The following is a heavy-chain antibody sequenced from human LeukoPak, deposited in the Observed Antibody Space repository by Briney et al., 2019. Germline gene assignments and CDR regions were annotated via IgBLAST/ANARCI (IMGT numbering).Heavy chain of an antibody. J-gene: IGHJ5*02. D-gene: IGHD6-6*01. CDR3: ARCSSSSTFDP. CDR1: GGSFSGYY. V-gene: IGHV4-34*01. Sequence: PSETLSLTCAVYGGSFSGYYWSWIRQPPGKGLEWIGEINHSGSTNYNPSLKSRVTISVETSKNQFSLKLSSVTAADTAVYYCARCSSSSTFDPWGQGTLVTVSS. CDR2: INHSGST.